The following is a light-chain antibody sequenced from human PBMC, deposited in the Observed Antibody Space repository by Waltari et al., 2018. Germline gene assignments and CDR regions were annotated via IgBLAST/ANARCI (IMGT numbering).Light chain of an antibody. V-gene: IGLV2-14*01. Sequence: QSALTQPASVSGSPGQSITISCTGTNSDIGFYNYVSWYRQYPGKAPKLIIYDVSERPSGCSSRFSASKSGNTASLTISGLQADDEADYYCNSYTGSNSWVFGGGTKVTVL. CDR1: NSDIGFYNY. J-gene: IGLJ3*02. CDR2: DVS. CDR3: NSYTGSNSWV.